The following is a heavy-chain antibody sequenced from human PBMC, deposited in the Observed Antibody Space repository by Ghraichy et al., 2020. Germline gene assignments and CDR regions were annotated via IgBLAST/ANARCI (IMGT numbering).Heavy chain of an antibody. Sequence: LSLTCAASGFTFSTYGMHWVRQAPGKGLEWVAVISYDGSAQYYADSVKGRSTISRDNSKNTLYLQMNSLRPEDTAVYYCAKEGFSRVSDWHFDLWGRGTLVTVAS. CDR3: AKEGFSRVSDWHFDL. CDR2: ISYDGSAQ. D-gene: IGHD1-26*01. J-gene: IGHJ2*01. CDR1: GFTFSTYG. V-gene: IGHV3-30*18.